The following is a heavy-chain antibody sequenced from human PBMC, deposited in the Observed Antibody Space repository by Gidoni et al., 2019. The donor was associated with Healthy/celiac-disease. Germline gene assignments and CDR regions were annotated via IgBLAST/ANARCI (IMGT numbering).Heavy chain of an antibody. CDR3: ASQKGRDSSGYLDYYGMDV. CDR1: GYRFTSYW. CDR2: MDPSDSYT. D-gene: IGHD3-22*01. J-gene: IGHJ6*02. Sequence: EVQLVQSGAEVKKPGESLLISCKGSGYRFTSYWISWVRQMPGEGLEWMGRMDPSDSYTNYSPSFQGHVTISADKSISTAYLQWSSLKASDTAMYYCASQKGRDSSGYLDYYGMDVWGQGTTVTVSS. V-gene: IGHV5-10-1*01.